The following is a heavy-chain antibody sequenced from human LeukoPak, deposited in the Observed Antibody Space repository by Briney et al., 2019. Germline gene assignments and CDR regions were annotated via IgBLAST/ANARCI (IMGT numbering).Heavy chain of an antibody. V-gene: IGHV1-2*02. D-gene: IGHD5-18*01. Sequence: GASVKVSCKASGYTFTGYYMHWVRQAPGQGLEWMGWINPNSGGTNYAQKFGGRVTMTRDTSISTAYMELSRLRSDDTAVYYCARDRTHTALLDYWGQGTLVTVSS. CDR2: INPNSGGT. CDR1: GYTFTGYY. CDR3: ARDRTHTALLDY. J-gene: IGHJ4*02.